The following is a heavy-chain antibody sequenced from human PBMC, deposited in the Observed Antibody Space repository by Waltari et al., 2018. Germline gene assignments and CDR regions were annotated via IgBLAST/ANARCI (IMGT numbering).Heavy chain of an antibody. CDR1: GFTVSSNY. D-gene: IGHD3-3*01. CDR3: ARSPLTIFSYYYYGMDV. Sequence: EVQLVESGGGLIQPGGSLRLSCAASGFTVSSNYMSWVRQAPGKGLEWVSVIYSGGSTYYADSVKGRFTISRDNSKNTLYLQMNSLRAEDTAVYYCARSPLTIFSYYYYGMDVWGQGTTVTVSS. CDR2: IYSGGST. J-gene: IGHJ6*02. V-gene: IGHV3-53*01.